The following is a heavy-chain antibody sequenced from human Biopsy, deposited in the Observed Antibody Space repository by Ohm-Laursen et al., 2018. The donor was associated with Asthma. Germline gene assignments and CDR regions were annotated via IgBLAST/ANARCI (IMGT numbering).Heavy chain of an antibody. CDR1: GYTFINYA. D-gene: IGHD3-9*01. J-gene: IGHJ3*02. CDR2: INAANGNT. Sequence: ASVKVSCNASGYTFINYAIHWVRQAPGHSLEWMGWINAANGNTKYSQKFRGRLTISRDTSASTAYMDLSSLRSEDTAVYYCARTYFDFLTGQVHDAFAMWGQGTMVTVSS. CDR3: ARTYFDFLTGQVHDAFAM. V-gene: IGHV1-3*01.